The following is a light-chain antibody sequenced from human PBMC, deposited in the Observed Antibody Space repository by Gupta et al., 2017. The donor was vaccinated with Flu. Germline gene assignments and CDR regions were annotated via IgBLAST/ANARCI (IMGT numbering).Light chain of an antibody. V-gene: IGLV1-40*01. Sequence: GKRVAIACTGVGANCDVHWYQQIPGAAPRLLIFGNVKRASGVPDRLSASKSGTSASLAITGLQADDEAVYYCQSSDSRMSGSLFGAGTKLTVL. J-gene: IGLJ3*02. CDR1: GANCD. CDR2: GNV. CDR3: QSSDSRMSGSL.